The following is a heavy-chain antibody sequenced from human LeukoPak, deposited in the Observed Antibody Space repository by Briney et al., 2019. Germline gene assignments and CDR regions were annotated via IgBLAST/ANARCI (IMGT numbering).Heavy chain of an antibody. J-gene: IGHJ4*02. D-gene: IGHD1-1*01. CDR1: GLTFSDYA. V-gene: IGHV3-23*01. CDR3: AKRYIANTGPIDY. CDR2: ISGSAQRT. Sequence: GGSLRLSCAASGLTFSDYAMSWVRQAPGQGLEWVSGISGSAQRTYYADSVKGRFTISRDNFKRTLYLEMNSLRAEDTAVYYCAKRYIANTGPIDYWGQGTLVTDSS.